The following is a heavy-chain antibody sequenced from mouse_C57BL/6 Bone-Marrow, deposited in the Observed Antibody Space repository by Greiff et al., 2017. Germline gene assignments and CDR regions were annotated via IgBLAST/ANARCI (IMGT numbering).Heavy chain of an antibody. V-gene: IGHV5-2*01. CDR2: INSDGGST. J-gene: IGHJ2*01. CDR1: EYEFPSHD. Sequence: EVKLVESGGGLVQPGESLKLSCESNEYEFPSHDMSWVRKTPEKRLELVAAINSDGGSTYYPDTMERRFIISRDNTKKTLYLQMSSLRSEDTALYYCANKSYYYGGSYFDYWGQGTTLTVSS. CDR3: ANKSYYYGGSYFDY. D-gene: IGHD1-1*01.